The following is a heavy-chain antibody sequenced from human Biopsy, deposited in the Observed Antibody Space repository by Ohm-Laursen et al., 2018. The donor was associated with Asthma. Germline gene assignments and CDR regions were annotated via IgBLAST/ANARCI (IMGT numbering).Heavy chain of an antibody. V-gene: IGHV3-48*02. J-gene: IGHJ4*02. CDR3: ARPRWGPYGY. CDR1: GFTFSSYS. Sequence: SLRLSCTASGFTFSSYSMNWVRQAPGKGLEWISYISSSSSTIYYADSVKGRFTISRDNAKNSLYLQMNSLRDEDTAVYYCARPRWGPYGYWGQGTLVTVSS. CDR2: ISSSSSTI. D-gene: IGHD4-17*01.